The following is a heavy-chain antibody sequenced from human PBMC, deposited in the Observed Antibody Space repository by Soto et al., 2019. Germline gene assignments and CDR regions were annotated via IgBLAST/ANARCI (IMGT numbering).Heavy chain of an antibody. V-gene: IGHV1-3*01. CDR2: INAGNGNT. J-gene: IGHJ4*02. Sequence: QVQLVQSGAEVKKPGASVKVSCKASGYTFTSYAMHWVRQAPGQRLEWMGWINAGNGNTKYSQKLQGRVTITRDTSASTAYMELSSLRSEDTAVYYCAREGWELLLDYWGQGTLVTVSS. D-gene: IGHD1-26*01. CDR3: AREGWELLLDY. CDR1: GYTFTSYA.